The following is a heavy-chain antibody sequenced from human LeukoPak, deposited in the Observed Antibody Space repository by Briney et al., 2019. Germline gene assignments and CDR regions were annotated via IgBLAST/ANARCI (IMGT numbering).Heavy chain of an antibody. Sequence: GASVKVSCKASGYTFTSYGISWVRQAPGQGLEWMGLISAYNGNTNYAQKLQGRVTMTTDSSTSTAYMELRSLRSDDTAVYYCARDEDIAAAGRMVDYWGQGTLVTVSS. CDR3: ARDEDIAAAGRMVDY. J-gene: IGHJ4*02. CDR1: GYTFTSYG. D-gene: IGHD6-13*01. CDR2: ISAYNGNT. V-gene: IGHV1-18*01.